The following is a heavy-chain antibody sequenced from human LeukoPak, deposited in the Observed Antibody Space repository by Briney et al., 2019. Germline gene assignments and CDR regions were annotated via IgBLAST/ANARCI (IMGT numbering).Heavy chain of an antibody. J-gene: IGHJ4*02. CDR1: GYSFTSSW. V-gene: IGHV5-51*01. Sequence: GESLKISCKGSGYSFTSSWIGWVRQMPGKGLEWMGIIYPGDSDTRYSPSFQGQVTISADKSISTAYLQWSSLKASDTAMYYCARASSLSSGRYLSLDYWGQGTLVTVSS. D-gene: IGHD6-19*01. CDR3: ARASSLSSGRYLSLDY. CDR2: IYPGDSDT.